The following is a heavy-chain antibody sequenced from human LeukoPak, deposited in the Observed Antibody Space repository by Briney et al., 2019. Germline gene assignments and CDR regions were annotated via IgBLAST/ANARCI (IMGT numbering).Heavy chain of an antibody. J-gene: IGHJ5*02. CDR2: IYYSGST. V-gene: IGHV4-59*08. CDR3: ARHQRYCSSTSCHWFDP. Sequence: PSETLSLTCTVSGGSISSYYWSWIRQPPGKGLEWIGHIYYSGSTNYNPSLKSRVTISVDTSKNQFSLKLGSVTAADTAVYYCARHQRYCSSTSCHWFDPWGQGTLVTVSS. CDR1: GGSISSYY. D-gene: IGHD2-2*01.